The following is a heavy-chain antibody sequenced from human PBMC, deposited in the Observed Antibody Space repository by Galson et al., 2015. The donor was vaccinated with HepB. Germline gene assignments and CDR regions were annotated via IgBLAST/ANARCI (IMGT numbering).Heavy chain of an antibody. J-gene: IGHJ4*02. D-gene: IGHD2-21*01. CDR1: HFNLETYW. V-gene: IGHV3-7*03. CDR2: IAGDGSET. Sequence: SLRLSCAVYHFNLETYWMTWVRQAPGTGLEWVANIAGDGSETYYMDSVRGRFSISREDEKNSLYLQMNDLRAEDTATYYCLRGYLDDHWGQGTLVTVSS. CDR3: LRGYLDDH.